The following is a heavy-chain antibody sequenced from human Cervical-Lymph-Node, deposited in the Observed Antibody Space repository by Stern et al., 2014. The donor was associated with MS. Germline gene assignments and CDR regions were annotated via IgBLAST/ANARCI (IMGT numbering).Heavy chain of an antibody. CDR2: VNPSDGRT. J-gene: IGHJ1*01. Sequence: VQLVQSGAAVKKPGASVKVSCKSSGDAFASYPIHWLRQAPGQGPVWMGIVNPSDGRTTYAKTFQGRVTMTRDTSTRTVYMELSSLSPEDTAVYFCANPLPYANWGQGTRVTVSS. V-gene: IGHV1-46*03. CDR1: GDAFASYP. D-gene: IGHD4-17*01. CDR3: ANPLPYAN.